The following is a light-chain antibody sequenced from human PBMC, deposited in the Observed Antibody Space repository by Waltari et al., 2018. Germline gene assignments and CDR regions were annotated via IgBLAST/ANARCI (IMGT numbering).Light chain of an antibody. CDR1: RSLVYSDGNAF. CDR2: KIS. Sequence: LEQPASISCRSSRSLVYSDGNAFLYWFHQRPGQSPRRLIYKISNRDPGVPDRFSGSGSGTDFTLKISRVEAEDVGVYYCMQGTHWPRTFGQGP. CDR3: MQGTHWPRT. V-gene: IGKV2-30*01. J-gene: IGKJ1*01.